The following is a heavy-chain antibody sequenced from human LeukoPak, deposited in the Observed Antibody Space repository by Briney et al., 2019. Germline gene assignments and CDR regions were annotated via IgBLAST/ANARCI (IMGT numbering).Heavy chain of an antibody. D-gene: IGHD2-2*01. Sequence: PSETLSLTCTVSGGSISSYYWSWIRQPPGKGLEWIGYIYYSGSTNYNPSLKSRVTISVDTSKNQFSLKLSSVTAADTAVYYCARRRYCSSTSCYYPYYYGMDVWGQGTTVTVSS. J-gene: IGHJ6*02. CDR1: GGSISSYY. V-gene: IGHV4-59*08. CDR2: IYYSGST. CDR3: ARRRYCSSTSCYYPYYYGMDV.